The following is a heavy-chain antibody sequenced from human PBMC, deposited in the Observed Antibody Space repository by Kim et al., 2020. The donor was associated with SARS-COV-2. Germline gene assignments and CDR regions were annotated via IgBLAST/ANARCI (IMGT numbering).Heavy chain of an antibody. V-gene: IGHV6-1*01. CDR1: GDSVSSNSAA. J-gene: IGHJ3*02. Sequence: SQTLSLTCAISGDSVSSNSAAWNLIRQSPSRGLEWLGRTYYRSKWCNDYAVSVKSRITINPDTSKNQFSLQLNSVNPEDTAVYYCARDRGDSSGWTTAFDIWGQGTMVTVSS. D-gene: IGHD6-19*01. CDR3: ARDRGDSSGWTTAFDI. CDR2: TYYRSKWCN.